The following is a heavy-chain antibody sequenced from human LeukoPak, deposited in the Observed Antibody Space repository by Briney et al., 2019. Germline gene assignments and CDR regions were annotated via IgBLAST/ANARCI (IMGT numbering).Heavy chain of an antibody. J-gene: IGHJ4*02. CDR1: GFTFSSYS. Sequence: GGSLRLSCAASGFTFSSYSMNWVRQAPGKGLEWVSYISSSSSTIYYADSVKGRFTISRDNAKNSLYLQMNSLRAEDTAVYYCARDSSIAARPLDYWGQGTLVTVSS. D-gene: IGHD6-6*01. V-gene: IGHV3-48*01. CDR2: ISSSSSTI. CDR3: ARDSSIAARPLDY.